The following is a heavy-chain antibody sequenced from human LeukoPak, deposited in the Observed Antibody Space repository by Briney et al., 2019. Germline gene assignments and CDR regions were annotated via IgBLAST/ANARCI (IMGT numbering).Heavy chain of an antibody. V-gene: IGHV3-48*03. CDR1: GFTFSTFA. D-gene: IGHD6-13*01. CDR3: ARVAAAGTNWFDP. J-gene: IGHJ5*02. Sequence: PGGSLRLSCAGSGFTFSTFAMRWVRQAPGKGLEWVSYISSSGSTIYYADSVKGRFTISRDNAKNSLYLQMNSLRAEDTAVYYCARVAAAGTNWFDPWGQGTLVTVSS. CDR2: ISSSGSTI.